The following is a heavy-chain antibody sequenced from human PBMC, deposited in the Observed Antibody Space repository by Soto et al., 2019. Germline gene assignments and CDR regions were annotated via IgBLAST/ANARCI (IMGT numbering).Heavy chain of an antibody. V-gene: IGHV4-30-4*01. J-gene: IGHJ4*02. CDR1: GVSITSGSYY. CDR2: RYYSGNT. CDR3: ARGVYDTSGQTFIGWGPDC. Sequence: HVQLQESGPGPVTPSQTLSLSCTVSGVSITSGSYYWTWVRQSPGKGLEWIGYRYYSGNTYYNPSLNGRATIAVDTSNNQCSLKLTSVTAADTAVYYCARGVYDTSGQTFIGWGPDCWGKGTLVTVSS. D-gene: IGHD3-22*01.